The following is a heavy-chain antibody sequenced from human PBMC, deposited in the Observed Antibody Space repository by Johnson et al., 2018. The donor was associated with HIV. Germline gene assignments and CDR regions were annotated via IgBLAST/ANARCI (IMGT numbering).Heavy chain of an antibody. CDR1: GFIFNSYW. J-gene: IGHJ3*01. V-gene: IGHV3-7*05. Sequence: VQLVESGGGVVQPGRSLRLSCAASGFIFNSYWMNWVRQAPGKGLEWVANINQDGSEKYFVDSVKGRFSISRDNTKNSLYLQMNSLRAEDTAVYYCARDRVLVAYASLDAFDLWGQGTIVTVSS. D-gene: IGHD2-8*02. CDR2: INQDGSEK. CDR3: ARDRVLVAYASLDAFDL.